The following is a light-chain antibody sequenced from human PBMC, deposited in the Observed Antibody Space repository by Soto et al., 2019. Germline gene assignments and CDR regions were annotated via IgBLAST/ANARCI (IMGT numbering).Light chain of an antibody. Sequence: QSALTQPASVSGSPGQSITISCTGTSSDVGGYNYVSWYQQYPGKAPKLMIYDVSNRPSGVSNRFSGSNSGNTASLTISGLQAEDEADYYCSSYTGSSTLVFGGGTKLTVL. J-gene: IGLJ2*01. V-gene: IGLV2-14*01. CDR2: DVS. CDR1: SSDVGGYNY. CDR3: SSYTGSSTLV.